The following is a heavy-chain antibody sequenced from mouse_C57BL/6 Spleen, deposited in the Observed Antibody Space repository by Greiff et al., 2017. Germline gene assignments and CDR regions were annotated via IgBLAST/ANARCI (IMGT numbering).Heavy chain of an antibody. Sequence: HLHHSCAELVKPGSSLKLSCKASGYTFTSYSMHWVRQRPGQGLEWIGYINPSSGNTKYNQKFKDKAILTDDKSTSTAYMQLSILTYEDSAVYYCARCGDGELDDWGQGTTLTVSS. D-gene: IGHD2-3*01. CDR2: INPSSGNT. V-gene: IGHV1-7*01. CDR3: ARCGDGELDD. J-gene: IGHJ2*01. CDR1: GYTFTSYS.